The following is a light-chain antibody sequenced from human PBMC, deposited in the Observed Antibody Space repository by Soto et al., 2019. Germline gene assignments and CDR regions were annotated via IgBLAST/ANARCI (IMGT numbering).Light chain of an antibody. Sequence: EVVVTQSPATLSVSPVERATLSCRASQTVSRNLAWYQQRPGQAPRLLIYDISNRATGVPARFSGSGSETEFTLTIRSLQSEDFAVYFCQQYNNWPSFGQGTRREIK. CDR1: QTVSRN. V-gene: IGKV3-15*01. CDR3: QQYNNWPS. CDR2: DIS. J-gene: IGKJ5*01.